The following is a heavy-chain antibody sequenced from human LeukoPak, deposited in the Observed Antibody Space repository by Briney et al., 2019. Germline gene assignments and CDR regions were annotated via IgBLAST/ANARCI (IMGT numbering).Heavy chain of an antibody. D-gene: IGHD6-13*01. V-gene: IGHV3-48*01. CDR2: ISSSSSTI. J-gene: IGHJ4*02. CDR3: AMMAAAGKEGVDY. Sequence: PGRSLRLSCAASGFTFSSYSMNWVRQAPGKGLEWVSYISSSSSTIYYADSVKGRFTISRDNAKNSLYLQMNSLRAEDTAVYYCAMMAAAGKEGVDYWGQGTLVTVSS. CDR1: GFTFSSYS.